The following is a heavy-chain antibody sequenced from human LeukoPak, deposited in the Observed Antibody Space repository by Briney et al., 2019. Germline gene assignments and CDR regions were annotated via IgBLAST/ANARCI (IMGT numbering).Heavy chain of an antibody. CDR3: ARNVGWERTPYYFDF. CDR2: IKHHGSEK. J-gene: IGHJ4*02. Sequence: GGSLRLSCAASGFTFNTYWMTWVRQAPGKGLEWVAIIKHHGSEKKYVDSVKGRFTISRDNAKSSLYLQMNSLRAEDTAVYYCARNVGWERTPYYFDFWGQGTLVTVSS. V-gene: IGHV3-7*01. D-gene: IGHD1-26*01. CDR1: GFTFNTYW.